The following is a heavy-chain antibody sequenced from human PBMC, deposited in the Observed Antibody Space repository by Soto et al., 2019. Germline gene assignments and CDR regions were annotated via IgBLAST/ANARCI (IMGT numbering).Heavy chain of an antibody. Sequence: PVGSLRLSCAASGFTFSDYYMSWIRQAPGKGLEWVSYISSSGSTIYYADSVKGRFTISRDNAKNSLYLQMNSLRAEDTAVYYCASKGITGTSAPFNPWGQGTLVTVSS. D-gene: IGHD1-7*01. CDR2: ISSSGSTI. J-gene: IGHJ5*02. V-gene: IGHV3-11*01. CDR1: GFTFSDYY. CDR3: ASKGITGTSAPFNP.